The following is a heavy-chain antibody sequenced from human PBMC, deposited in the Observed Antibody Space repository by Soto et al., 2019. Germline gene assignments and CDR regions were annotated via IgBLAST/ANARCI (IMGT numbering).Heavy chain of an antibody. D-gene: IGHD3-10*01. CDR1: GFTVSSYW. CDR3: ARYLVASGSFYINYYYGMDV. CDR2: INSDGSST. Sequence: GGSLRLSCAASGFTVSSYWMHWVRQAPGKGLVWVSRINSDGSSTTYADSVKGRFTISRDNAENTLYLQMNSLRAEDTAVYYCARYLVASGSFYINYYYGMDVWGQGTTVTVSS. V-gene: IGHV3-74*01. J-gene: IGHJ6*02.